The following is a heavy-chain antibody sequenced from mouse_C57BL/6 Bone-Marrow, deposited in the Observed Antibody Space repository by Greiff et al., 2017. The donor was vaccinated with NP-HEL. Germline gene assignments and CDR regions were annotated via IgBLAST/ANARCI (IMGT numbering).Heavy chain of an antibody. CDR2: IDPSDSYT. V-gene: IGHV1-59*01. CDR3: ARGGLSTMITTRRYYFDY. D-gene: IGHD2-4*01. Sequence: QVQLKQPGAELVRPGTSVKLSCKASGYTFTSYWMHWVKQRPGQGLEWIGVIDPSDSYTNYNQKFKGKATVTVDTSSSTAYMQLSSLTSEDSAVYYCARGGLSTMITTRRYYFDYWGQGTTLTVSS. CDR1: GYTFTSYW. J-gene: IGHJ2*01.